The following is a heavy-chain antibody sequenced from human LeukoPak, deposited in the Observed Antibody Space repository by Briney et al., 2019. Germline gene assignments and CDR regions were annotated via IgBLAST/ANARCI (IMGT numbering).Heavy chain of an antibody. CDR3: ERHWLRGAAKPGYMDV. D-gene: IGHD5-18*01. Sequence: PSETLSLTCTVSNGSISISSYYWGWIRQPPGKGLEWIGSIYYSASTYYNPSLKSRVTISVDTSKTQFSLKLSSVTAADTAVYYCERHWLRGAAKPGYMDVWGKGTTVTVSS. V-gene: IGHV4-39*01. CDR2: IYYSAST. CDR1: NGSISISSYY. J-gene: IGHJ6*03.